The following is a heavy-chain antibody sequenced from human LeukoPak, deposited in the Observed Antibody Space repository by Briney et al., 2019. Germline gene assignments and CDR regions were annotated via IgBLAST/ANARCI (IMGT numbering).Heavy chain of an antibody. V-gene: IGHV3-9*01. J-gene: IGHJ3*02. D-gene: IGHD6-6*01. CDR3: TKDKSARSSYGDAFDI. CDR2: VGWHGGSI. Sequence: SLRLSCVASGFMFDDYAIHWVPQAPRKGLEWVSGVGWHGGSIGYADSVKGRFTVSSDNAKRSLYLQMNSLRAEDTALYYCTKDKSARSSYGDAFDIWGQGTVVTVSS. CDR1: GFMFDDYA.